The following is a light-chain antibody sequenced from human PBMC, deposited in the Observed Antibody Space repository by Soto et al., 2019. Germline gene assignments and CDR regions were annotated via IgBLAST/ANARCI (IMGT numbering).Light chain of an antibody. Sequence: EIVLTQSPATLSVSPGERATLSCRASQSISTKLAWHQQKPGQAPRLLVYGPSTRATGIPARFSGNGSGTEFTLTITGLQSEDFAVYYCHQYGSSPQTFGRGTKVEIK. CDR3: HQYGSSPQT. CDR2: GPS. CDR1: QSISTK. J-gene: IGKJ1*01. V-gene: IGKV3D-15*01.